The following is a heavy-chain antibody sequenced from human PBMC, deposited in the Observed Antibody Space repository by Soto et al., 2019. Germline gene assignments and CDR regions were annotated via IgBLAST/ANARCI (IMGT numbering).Heavy chain of an antibody. CDR2: VSTSGRST. V-gene: IGHV3-64D*06. J-gene: IGHJ4*02. Sequence: GGFRRLSCSASGFIFSESTIYWVRQVPGKGLEAISAVSTSGRSTYYADSVKDRFTISRDNSKNTLFLQMGSLRPEDTAIYYCVKQAHGLDGVAFDYWGQGTQVTVSS. D-gene: IGHD2-15*01. CDR3: VKQAHGLDGVAFDY. CDR1: GFIFSEST.